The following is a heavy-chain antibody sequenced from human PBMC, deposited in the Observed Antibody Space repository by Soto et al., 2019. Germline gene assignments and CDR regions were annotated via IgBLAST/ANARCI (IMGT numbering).Heavy chain of an antibody. J-gene: IGHJ6*02. D-gene: IGHD2-15*01. CDR3: AREDVVVVAATGAKRYDYYGMDV. CDR1: GYTFTGYY. Sequence: QVQLVQSGAEVKKPGASVKVSCKASGYTFTGYYMHWVRQAPGQGLEWMGWINPNSGGTNYAQKSQGRVTMTRDTSISTAYMELSRLRSDDTAVYYCAREDVVVVAATGAKRYDYYGMDVWGQGTTVTVSS. CDR2: INPNSGGT. V-gene: IGHV1-2*02.